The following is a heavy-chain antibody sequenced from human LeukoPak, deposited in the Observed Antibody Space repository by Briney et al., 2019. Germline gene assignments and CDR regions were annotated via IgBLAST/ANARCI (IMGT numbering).Heavy chain of an antibody. D-gene: IGHD3-10*01. V-gene: IGHV4-59*01. CDR3: ARGPRITMVRGARGEFDY. CDR1: GGSISSYY. Sequence: PSETLSLTCTVSGGSISSYYWSWIRQPPGKGLEWIGYIYYSGSTNYNPSLKSRVTISVDTSKNQFSLKLSSVTAADTAVYYCARGPRITMVRGARGEFDYWGQGTLVTVSS. CDR2: IYYSGST. J-gene: IGHJ4*02.